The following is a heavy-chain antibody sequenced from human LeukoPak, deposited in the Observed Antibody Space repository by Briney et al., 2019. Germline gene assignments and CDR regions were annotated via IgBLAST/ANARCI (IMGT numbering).Heavy chain of an antibody. V-gene: IGHV3-43*02. D-gene: IGHD2-15*01. J-gene: IGHJ4*02. CDR3: AKDSCSGGSCYPGGY. CDR1: GFTFDDYA. CDR2: ISGDGGST. Sequence: GGSLRLSCAASGFTFDDYAMHWVRQAPGKGLEWVSLISGDGGSTYYADSVKGRFTISRDNGKNSLYLQMNSLRTEDTALYYCAKDSCSGGSCYPGGYWGQGTLVTVSS.